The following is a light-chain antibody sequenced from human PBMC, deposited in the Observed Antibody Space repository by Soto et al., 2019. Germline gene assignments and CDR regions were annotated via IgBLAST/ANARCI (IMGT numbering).Light chain of an antibody. CDR2: DNV. J-gene: IGLJ1*01. CDR1: SSNIPYQF. Sequence: QSVLTQAPSVSATPGQRVTISCSGSSSNIPYQFVSWYQQLPGMAPRLLIYDNVRRPSDIPDRFSASKSGTSATLDITGLQTGDEALYSCASWDSSLDGFVFGPGTKLTVL. V-gene: IGLV1-51*01. CDR3: ASWDSSLDGFV.